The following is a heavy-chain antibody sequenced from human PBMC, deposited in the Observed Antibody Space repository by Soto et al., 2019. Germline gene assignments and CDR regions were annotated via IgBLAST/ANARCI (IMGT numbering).Heavy chain of an antibody. CDR3: ATGGGWLQNSNLRGLYFDY. J-gene: IGHJ4*02. Sequence: PSETLSLTCSVSGGSIRGSYCSWIRQPPEKGLEWIASISYTGSATHNPSLKSRVSVSVDTPETQCSLKLTSVTAADTATYYCATGGGWLQNSNLRGLYFDYWGQGALVTVSS. CDR2: ISYTGSA. CDR1: GGSIRGSY. V-gene: IGHV4-59*01. D-gene: IGHD6-19*01.